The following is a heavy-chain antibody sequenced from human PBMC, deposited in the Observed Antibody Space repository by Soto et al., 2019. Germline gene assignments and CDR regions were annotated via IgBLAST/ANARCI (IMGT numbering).Heavy chain of an antibody. CDR3: AKCSRLVIFSGLGYYMDV. D-gene: IGHD3-9*01. V-gene: IGHV3-23*01. J-gene: IGHJ6*03. CDR1: GFTFSSYA. Sequence: GGSLRLSCAASGFTFSSYAMSWVRQAPGKGLEWVSAISGSGGSTYYADSVKGRFTISRDNSKNRLYLQMNSLRAEDTAVYYCAKCSRLVIFSGLGYYMDVWGKGTTVTVSS. CDR2: ISGSGGST.